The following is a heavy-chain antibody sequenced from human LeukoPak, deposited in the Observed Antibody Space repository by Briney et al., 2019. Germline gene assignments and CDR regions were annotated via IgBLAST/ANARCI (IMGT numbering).Heavy chain of an antibody. V-gene: IGHV3-21*01. CDR3: ARVVNHYGMDV. D-gene: IGHD4-23*01. CDR1: GFTFSSYS. Sequence: GGSLRLSCAASGFTFSSYSMNWVRQAPGKGLEWVSSIGSSSSYIYYADSVKGRFTISRDNAKNSLYLQMNSLRAEDTAVYYCARVVNHYGMDVWGQGTTVTVSS. CDR2: IGSSSSYI. J-gene: IGHJ6*02.